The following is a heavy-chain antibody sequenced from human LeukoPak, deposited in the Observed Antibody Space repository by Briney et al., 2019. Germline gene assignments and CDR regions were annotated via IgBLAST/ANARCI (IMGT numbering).Heavy chain of an antibody. CDR2: INPSGGST. CDR1: GYTFTSYY. D-gene: IGHD5-24*01. Sequence: ASVKVSCKASGYTFTSYYMHWVRQAPGQGLEWMGIINPSGGSTSYAQKFQGRVTMTRDMSTSTVYMELSSLKSEDTAVYYCARVRDGYNDAYDFWGQGTMVTVTS. CDR3: ARVRDGYNDAYDF. V-gene: IGHV1-46*01. J-gene: IGHJ3*01.